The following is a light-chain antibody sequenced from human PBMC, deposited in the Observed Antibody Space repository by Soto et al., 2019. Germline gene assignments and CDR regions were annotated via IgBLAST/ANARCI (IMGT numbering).Light chain of an antibody. V-gene: IGKV3-20*01. J-gene: IGKJ1*01. CDR1: NSGSNIY. Sequence: ETVLTQSPATLSLSPGERATLSFRASNSGSNIYLAWYQQKPGQAPRLLIYGASNRATGIPDRFSGSGSGTDFTLTISRLEPEDFAVYYCQQYGSSGTFGQGTKVDIK. CDR3: QQYGSSGT. CDR2: GAS.